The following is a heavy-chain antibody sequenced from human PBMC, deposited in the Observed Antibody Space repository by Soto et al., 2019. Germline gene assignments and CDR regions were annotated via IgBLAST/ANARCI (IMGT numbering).Heavy chain of an antibody. V-gene: IGHV3-72*01. J-gene: IGHJ4*02. CDR2: SRDKAQGYST. Sequence: PGGSLRLSCSGSVFTLNDHYIDWVLHAPWKGLEWVGRSRDKAQGYSTSYAASVKGRFTTSRDESQNSVYLQMHSLKTEDTAVCYCAKNLPRTGRFHYWGQGTLVPVSS. CDR3: AKNLPRTGRFHY. CDR1: VFTLNDHY.